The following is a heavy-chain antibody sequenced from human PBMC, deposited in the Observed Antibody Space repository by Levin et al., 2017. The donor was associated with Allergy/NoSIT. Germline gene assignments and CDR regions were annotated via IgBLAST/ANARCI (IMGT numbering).Heavy chain of an antibody. V-gene: IGHV1-24*01. D-gene: IGHD3-10*01. CDR1: GYTLTELS. CDR3: ATHSLIAYYGSAKDAFDS. J-gene: IGHJ3*02. Sequence: GESLKISCKVSGYTLTELSMHWVRQAPGKGLEWMGGFDPEDGETIYAQKFQGRVTMTEDTSTDTAYMELSSLRSEDTAVYYCATHSLIAYYGSAKDAFDSWGQGTMVTVSS. CDR2: FDPEDGET.